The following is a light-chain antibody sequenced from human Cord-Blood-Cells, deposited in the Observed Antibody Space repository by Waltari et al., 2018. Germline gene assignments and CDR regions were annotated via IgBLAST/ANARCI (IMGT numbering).Light chain of an antibody. J-gene: IGLJ1*01. CDR2: EVS. CDR1: SSDVGGYNY. V-gene: IGLV2-14*01. CDR3: SSYTSSSTYV. Sequence: QSALTQPASVSGSPGQSITISCPGTSSDVGGYNYVSWYQQHPGKAPKLMIYEVSNRPSGVSNRFSGSKSGNTASLTISGLRAEDEADYYCSSYTSSSTYVFGTGTKVTVL.